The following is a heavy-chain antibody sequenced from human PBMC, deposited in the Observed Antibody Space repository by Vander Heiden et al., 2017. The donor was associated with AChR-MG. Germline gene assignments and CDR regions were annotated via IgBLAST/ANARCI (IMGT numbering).Heavy chain of an antibody. CDR3: ASQQESVAARLLYYYYGMDV. Sequence: QLQLQESGPGLVKTSETLSLTRTVPGGSISIRSYYWGWIRQTPGKWLEWIGSISYSGSTSYNPSIKWRVTISVDTSKIQFSLKLSSVTAADTAVYYCASQQESVAARLLYYYYGMDVWGQGTTVTVSS. CDR2: ISYSGST. CDR1: GGSISIRSYY. J-gene: IGHJ6*02. D-gene: IGHD6-6*01. V-gene: IGHV4-39*01.